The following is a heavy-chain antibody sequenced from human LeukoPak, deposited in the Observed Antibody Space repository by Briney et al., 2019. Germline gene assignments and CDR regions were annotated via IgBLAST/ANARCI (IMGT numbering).Heavy chain of an antibody. CDR1: GFTFSSYA. J-gene: IGHJ4*02. CDR2: ISSSSKYI. V-gene: IGHV3-21*01. Sequence: GGSLRLSCAASGFTFSSYAMNWVRQAPGKGLEWVSSISSSSKYIYYADSVKGRFTISRDNAKNSLYLQMNNLRAEDTAVYYCAREPFWSGYFSNLHFDYWGRGTLVTVSS. D-gene: IGHD3-3*01. CDR3: AREPFWSGYFSNLHFDY.